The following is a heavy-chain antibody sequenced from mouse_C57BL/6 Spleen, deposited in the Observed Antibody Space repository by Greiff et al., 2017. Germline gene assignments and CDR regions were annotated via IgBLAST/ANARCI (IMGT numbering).Heavy chain of an antibody. V-gene: IGHV1-52*01. J-gene: IGHJ2*01. CDR2: IDPSDSET. Sequence: QVQLQQSGAELVRPGSSVKLSCKASGYTFTSYWMHWVKQRPIQGLEWIGNIDPSDSETHYNQKFKDKATLTVDKSSSTAYMQLSSLTSEDSAVYYCARGGTTGDFDYGGQGTTLTVSS. CDR3: ARGGTTGDFDY. CDR1: GYTFTSYW. D-gene: IGHD2-13*01.